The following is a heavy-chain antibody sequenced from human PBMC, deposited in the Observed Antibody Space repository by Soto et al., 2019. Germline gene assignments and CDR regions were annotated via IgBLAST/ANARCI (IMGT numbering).Heavy chain of an antibody. CDR3: ARVDSSGYYYVRVPESYYYGMDV. CDR2: IIPIFGTA. J-gene: IGHJ6*02. V-gene: IGHV1-69*13. CDR1: GGTFISYA. D-gene: IGHD3-22*01. Sequence: EAAVKVSCKASGGTFISYAISWVRQAPGQGLEWMGGIIPIFGTANYAQKFQGRVTITADESTSTAYMELSSLRSEDTAVYYCARVDSSGYYYVRVPESYYYGMDVWGQGTTVTVSS.